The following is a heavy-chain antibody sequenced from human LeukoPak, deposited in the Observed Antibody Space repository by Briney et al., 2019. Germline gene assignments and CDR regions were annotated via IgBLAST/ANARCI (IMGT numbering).Heavy chain of an antibody. CDR1: GYTFTGYY. Sequence: ASVKVSCKASGYTFTGYYMHWVRQAPGQGLEWMGWIDPNSGVTNYAQIFQGRVTMTRDTSISTACMELSRLRSDDTAVYYCARAGGGFDYWGQGTLVTVSS. CDR2: IDPNSGVT. V-gene: IGHV1-2*02. J-gene: IGHJ4*02. D-gene: IGHD3-16*01. CDR3: ARAGGGFDY.